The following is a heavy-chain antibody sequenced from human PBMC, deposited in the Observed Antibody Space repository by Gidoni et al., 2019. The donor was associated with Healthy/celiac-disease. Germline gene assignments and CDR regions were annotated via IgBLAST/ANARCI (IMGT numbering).Heavy chain of an antibody. D-gene: IGHD2-8*02. V-gene: IGHV3-30*18. CDR1: SSYG. CDR2: ISYDGSNK. Sequence: SSYGMHWVRQAPGKGLEWVAVISYDGSNKYYADSVKGRFTISRDNSKNTLYLQMNSLRAEDTAVYYCAKDLSTDCTAGVCYSGTEVGLSYGMDVWGQGTTVTVSS. CDR3: AKDLSTDCTAGVCYSGTEVGLSYGMDV. J-gene: IGHJ6*02.